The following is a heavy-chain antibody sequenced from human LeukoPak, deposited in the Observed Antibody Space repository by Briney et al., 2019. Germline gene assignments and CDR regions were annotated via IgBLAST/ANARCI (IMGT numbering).Heavy chain of an antibody. D-gene: IGHD3-16*01. CDR2: LNGGGGTT. CDR3: TKSPLYGTVMPLGWFDP. CDR1: GFTFSSYA. J-gene: IGHJ5*02. V-gene: IGHV3-23*01. Sequence: GGSLRLSCAASGFTFSSYAMSWVRQAPGRGLEWVSSLNGGGGTTYYAEPVQGRFTISRVNSKSTLHLQMNSLRVEDTAVYYCTKSPLYGTVMPLGWFDPWGQGTQVTVSS.